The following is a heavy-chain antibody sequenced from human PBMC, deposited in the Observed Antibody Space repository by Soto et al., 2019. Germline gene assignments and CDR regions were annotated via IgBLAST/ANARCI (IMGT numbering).Heavy chain of an antibody. V-gene: IGHV4-39*01. J-gene: IGHJ4*02. D-gene: IGHD1-26*01. CDR1: GGSISSSSYY. CDR2: IYYTGST. CDR3: ARHVRSGSYFDV. Sequence: SETLSLTCTVSGGSISSSSYYWGWIRQPPGKGLEWIGSIYYTGSTNYNPSLKSRVTMSVDRSRNQFSLQLTSLTAADTAVYYCARHVRSGSYFDVWGQGNLVTVSS.